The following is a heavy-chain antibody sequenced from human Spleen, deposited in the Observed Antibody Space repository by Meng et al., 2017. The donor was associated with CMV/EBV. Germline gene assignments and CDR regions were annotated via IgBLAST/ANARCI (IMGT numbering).Heavy chain of an antibody. CDR2: IYYSGST. CDR3: ARANDYYDSSGYPAYYFDY. J-gene: IGHJ4*02. CDR1: VGFISSYY. Sequence: SETLSLTCTFLVGFISSYYWSRIRQPPGKALEWIGYIYYSGSTNYNPSLKSRVTISVDTSKNQCSLKLSSVTAADTAVYYCARANDYYDSSGYPAYYFDYWGQGTLVTVSS. D-gene: IGHD3-22*01. V-gene: IGHV4-59*01.